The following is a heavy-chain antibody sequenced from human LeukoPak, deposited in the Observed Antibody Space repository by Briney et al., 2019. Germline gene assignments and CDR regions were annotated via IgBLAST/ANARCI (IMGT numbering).Heavy chain of an antibody. CDR2: INPSGGST. CDR3: ARVGSPGYGMDV. Sequence: ASVKVSCKASGYTFTSYYMHWVRQAPGQGLKWMGIINPSGGSTSYAQKFQGRVTMTRDTSTSTVYMKLSSLRSEDTAVYYCARVGSPGYGMDVWGQGTTVTVSS. V-gene: IGHV1-46*01. CDR1: GYTFTSYY. J-gene: IGHJ6*02.